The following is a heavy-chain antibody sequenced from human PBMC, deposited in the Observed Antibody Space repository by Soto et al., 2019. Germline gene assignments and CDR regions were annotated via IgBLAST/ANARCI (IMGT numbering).Heavy chain of an antibody. CDR1: GFSLATSGVG. Sequence: QITLKESGPTLVKPTQTLTLTGTFSGFSLATSGVGVGWIRQPPGKAVECLALIYWDDDKRYSPCLKSRFTTTNGAAKHHVVLTIPNMDPVDSATDYRSHSLCDSSCDCDVDYFDYWGRGTLVTVCS. D-gene: IGHD2-15*01. CDR3: SHSLCDSSCDCDVDYFDY. V-gene: IGHV2-5*02. J-gene: IGHJ4*02. CDR2: IYWDDDK.